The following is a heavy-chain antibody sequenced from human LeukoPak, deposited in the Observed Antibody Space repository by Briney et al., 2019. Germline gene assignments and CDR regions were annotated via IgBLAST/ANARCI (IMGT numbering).Heavy chain of an antibody. CDR2: ISDGGGAT. D-gene: IGHD3-22*01. CDR3: AKEGRESRLANYFYDSSRFANIDY. CDR1: GFTFTTYA. Sequence: GGSLRLSCAASGFTFTTYAMSWVRQAPGKGLEWVATISDGGGATSYTDSVKGRFTISRDNSKNTLSLQLNSLRAGDTAVYYCAKEGRESRLANYFYDSSRFANIDYWGQGTLVAVSS. J-gene: IGHJ4*02. V-gene: IGHV3-23*01.